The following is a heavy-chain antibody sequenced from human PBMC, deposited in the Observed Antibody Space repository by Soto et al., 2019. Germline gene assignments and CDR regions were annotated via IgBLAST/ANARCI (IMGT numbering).Heavy chain of an antibody. CDR2: INHSGGST. CDR3: ARWGPGDSSGYYYARPRAFDI. J-gene: IGHJ3*02. CDR1: GYTFTSYY. D-gene: IGHD3-22*01. Sequence: QVQLVQSGAEVKKPGASVKVSCKASGYTFTSYYMHWVRQAPGQGLEWMGIINHSGGSTSYAQKFQGGVTMTRDTSTSKVYMELSSLRSEDTVVYYCARWGPGDSSGYYYARPRAFDIWGQGTMVTVSS. V-gene: IGHV1-46*01.